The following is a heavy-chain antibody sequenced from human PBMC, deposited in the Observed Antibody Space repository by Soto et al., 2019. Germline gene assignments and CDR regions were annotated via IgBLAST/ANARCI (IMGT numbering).Heavy chain of an antibody. V-gene: IGHV4-34*01. CDR3: ARDKITGLFDY. Sequence: QVQLQQWGAGLLKPSETLSLTCAVYGGSFSGYYWTWIRQPPGTGLEWIGEINHSGSTNYNPSLKSRVTISVVTFKNQFSLKLTSVTAADTAVYYCARDKITGLFDYCGQGTLVTVSS. CDR1: GGSFSGYY. CDR2: INHSGST. D-gene: IGHD2-8*02. J-gene: IGHJ4*02.